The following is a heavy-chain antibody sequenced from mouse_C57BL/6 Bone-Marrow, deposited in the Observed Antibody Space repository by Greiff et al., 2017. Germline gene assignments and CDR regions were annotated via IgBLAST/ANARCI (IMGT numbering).Heavy chain of an antibody. J-gene: IGHJ2*01. Sequence: VKLVESGPGLVQPSQSLSITCTVSGFSLTRYGVHWVRQSPGQGLEWLGVIWSGGSTDYNAAFISRLSISKDNSKSQVFFKMNSLQADDTAIYYCAREEAYYSNYVFDYWGQGTTLTVSS. CDR1: GFSLTRYG. D-gene: IGHD2-5*01. CDR2: IWSGGST. V-gene: IGHV2-2*01. CDR3: AREEAYYSNYVFDY.